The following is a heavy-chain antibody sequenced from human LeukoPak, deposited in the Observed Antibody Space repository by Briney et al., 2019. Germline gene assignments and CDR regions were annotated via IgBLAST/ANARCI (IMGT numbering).Heavy chain of an antibody. Sequence: GGSLRLSCAASGFTFSSYWMHWVRQAPGKGLVWVSHINTFGTSATYADSVKGRFTISRDNAKNSLYLQMSGLTAEDTAIYYCARAIRATGTDYWGQGTLVTVSS. J-gene: IGHJ4*02. CDR3: ARAIRATGTDY. CDR1: GFTFSSYW. D-gene: IGHD6-13*01. V-gene: IGHV3-74*01. CDR2: INTFGTSA.